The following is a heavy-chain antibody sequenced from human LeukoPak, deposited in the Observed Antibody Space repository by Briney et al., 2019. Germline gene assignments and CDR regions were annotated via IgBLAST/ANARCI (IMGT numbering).Heavy chain of an antibody. CDR2: LYSGGSA. V-gene: IGHV3-53*01. CDR1: GISVSSNY. J-gene: IGHJ4*02. Sequence: GGSLRLSCAASGISVSSNYMHWVRQVQGRGLEWVSVLYSGGSAYYADSVKGRFTISRDTSKSTLYLDMSSLSADDTAVYYCATTKVVYYDSSGPFDQWGQGTPVTVSS. D-gene: IGHD3-22*01. CDR3: ATTKVVYYDSSGPFDQ.